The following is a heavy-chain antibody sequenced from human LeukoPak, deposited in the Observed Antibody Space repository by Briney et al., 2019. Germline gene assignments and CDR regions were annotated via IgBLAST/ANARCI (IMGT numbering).Heavy chain of an antibody. CDR3: ARVGNRVYWANAFDI. D-gene: IGHD2-8*01. CDR1: GDSISSNW. CDR2: IYHSGSA. Sequence: ASETLSLTCTVSGDSISSNWWTFIRQPPGKGLEWIGYIYHSGSAKYNPSLKSRVTISVDTSKNQFSLKLTSVTAADTAVYYCARVGNRVYWANAFDIWGQGTMVTVSS. J-gene: IGHJ3*02. V-gene: IGHV4-59*08.